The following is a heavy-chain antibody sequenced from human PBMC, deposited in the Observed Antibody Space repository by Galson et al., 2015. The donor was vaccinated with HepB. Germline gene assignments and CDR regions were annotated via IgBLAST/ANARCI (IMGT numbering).Heavy chain of an antibody. V-gene: IGHV1-69*13. CDR2: IIPIFGTA. J-gene: IGHJ4*02. Sequence: SVKVSCKASGGTFSSYAISWVRQAPGQGLEWMGGIIPIFGTANYAQKFQGRVTITADESTSTAYMELSSLRSEDTAVYYCARDRGGSGLSVVYATFDYWGQGTLVTVSS. D-gene: IGHD2-8*02. CDR3: ARDRGGSGLSVVYATFDY. CDR1: GGTFSSYA.